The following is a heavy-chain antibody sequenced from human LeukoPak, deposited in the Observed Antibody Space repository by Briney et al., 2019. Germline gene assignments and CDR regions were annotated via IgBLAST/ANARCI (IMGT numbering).Heavy chain of an antibody. J-gene: IGHJ4*02. CDR1: GYTFTGNY. CDR2: ISPNNGGT. Sequence: ASVKVSFKASGYTFTGNYVHWVRQAPGQGLEWMGLISPNNGGTSYAQNFRDRVTMTTATSINTAYMELSWLTSDDTAVYYCAREWDCSDGICFPRGFDFWGQGTLVTVSS. V-gene: IGHV1-2*02. D-gene: IGHD2-15*01. CDR3: AREWDCSDGICFPRGFDF.